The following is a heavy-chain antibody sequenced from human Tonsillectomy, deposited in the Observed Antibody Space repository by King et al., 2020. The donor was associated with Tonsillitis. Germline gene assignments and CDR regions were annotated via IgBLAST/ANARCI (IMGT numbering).Heavy chain of an antibody. J-gene: IGHJ4*02. CDR2: IIRKPNSYAT. D-gene: IGHD3-9*01. CDR3: TRGRFDVLSGFTDY. CDR1: GVTFSGSS. V-gene: IGHV3-73*02. Sequence: VQLVESGGGLVQPGGSLKLSCAASGVTFSGSSMHWVRQASGKGLGWVGRIIRKPNSYATVYAASLKGRFTISRDDSKDTAYLQMNSLKTEDTAVYYCTRGRFDVLSGFTDYWGQGTLVTVSS.